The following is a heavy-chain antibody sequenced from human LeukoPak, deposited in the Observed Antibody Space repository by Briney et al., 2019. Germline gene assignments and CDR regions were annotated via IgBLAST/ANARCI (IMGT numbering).Heavy chain of an antibody. J-gene: IGHJ4*02. CDR3: ARDGTYGRFDY. Sequence: PGGSLRLSCAASGFTFSSYWMTWVRQAPGKGLVWVALINSDGSKTIYADSVKGRFTISRDNAKSTLYLQMSSLRVEDTAVYYCARDGTYGRFDYWGLGNLVTVSS. D-gene: IGHD2-21*01. CDR2: INSDGSKT. CDR1: GFTFSSYW. V-gene: IGHV3-74*01.